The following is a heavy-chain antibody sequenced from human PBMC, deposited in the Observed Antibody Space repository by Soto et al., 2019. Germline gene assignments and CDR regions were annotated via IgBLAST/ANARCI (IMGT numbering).Heavy chain of an antibody. J-gene: IGHJ6*02. D-gene: IGHD3-3*01. CDR1: GFTFSNYG. CDR2: ISDDGSNK. CDR3: TKRRNVLRFLEWSSGMEV. V-gene: IGHV3-30*18. Sequence: GGSLRLSCAASGFTFSNYGMHWVRQAPGKGLEWVAFISDDGSNKYYADSMKGRFAMSRDNSKRTLYLQMSSLRVEDTAVYYCTKRRNVLRFLEWSSGMEVWGQGPRSPSP.